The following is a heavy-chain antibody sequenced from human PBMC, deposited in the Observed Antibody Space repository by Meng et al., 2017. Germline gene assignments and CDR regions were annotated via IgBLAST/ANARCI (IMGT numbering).Heavy chain of an antibody. D-gene: IGHD3-22*01. Sequence: GESLKISCAASGFTFSSYWMSWVRQARGKGLEWVANINEGGSEKYYVDSVKGRFTISRDNAKNSLYLQMNSLRAEDTALYYCARDRGVYYYDRSCYYLPGWGQGTPVTVSS. J-gene: IGHJ4*02. CDR2: INEGGSEK. CDR1: GFTFSSYW. V-gene: IGHV3-7*01. CDR3: ARDRGVYYYDRSCYYLPG.